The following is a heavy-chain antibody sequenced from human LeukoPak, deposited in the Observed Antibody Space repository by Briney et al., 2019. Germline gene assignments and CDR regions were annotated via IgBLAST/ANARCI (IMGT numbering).Heavy chain of an antibody. V-gene: IGHV3-21*01. J-gene: IGHJ4*02. Sequence: PGGALRLSCAASGFTFSSYSMNWVRQARGKGREWVSSISSSSSYIYYADSVKGRFTISRDNAKNSLYLQMNSLRAEGTAVYYCARASGDVVVPAAMDYWGQGTLVTVSP. D-gene: IGHD2-2*01. CDR1: GFTFSSYS. CDR3: ARASGDVVVPAAMDY. CDR2: ISSSSSYI.